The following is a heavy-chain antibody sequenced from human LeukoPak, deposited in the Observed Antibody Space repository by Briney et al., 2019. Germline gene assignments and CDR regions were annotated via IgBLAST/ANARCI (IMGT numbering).Heavy chain of an antibody. D-gene: IGHD6-19*01. Sequence: ASVKVSCKASGYTFTSYDINWVRQATGQGLEWMGWMNPNNGNTGFAQKFQGRVTMSRDTSISTAYMELRSLRSENTAVYYCVRESTIEVAGSDAFDIWGQGTKVIVSS. CDR2: MNPNNGNT. CDR3: VRESTIEVAGSDAFDI. J-gene: IGHJ3*02. CDR1: GYTFTSYD. V-gene: IGHV1-8*01.